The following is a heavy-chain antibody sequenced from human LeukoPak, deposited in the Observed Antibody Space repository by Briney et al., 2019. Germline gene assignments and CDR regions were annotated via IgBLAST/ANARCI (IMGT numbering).Heavy chain of an antibody. V-gene: IGHV3-30-3*01. J-gene: IGHJ6*02. Sequence: PGRSLRLSCAASGFTFSSNAMHWVRQAPGKGLEWVAVISYDGSNKYYADSVKGRFTISRDNSKNTLYLQMNSLRAEDTAVYYCAREGPSGDYVSGYGMDVWGQGTTVTVSS. CDR2: ISYDGSNK. CDR3: AREGPSGDYVSGYGMDV. D-gene: IGHD4-17*01. CDR1: GFTFSSNA.